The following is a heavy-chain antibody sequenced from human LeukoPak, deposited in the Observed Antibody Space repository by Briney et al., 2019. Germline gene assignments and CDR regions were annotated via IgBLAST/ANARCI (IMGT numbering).Heavy chain of an antibody. CDR2: INPSAGST. V-gene: IGHV1-46*01. J-gene: IGHJ4*02. CDR1: GYTFSSYY. CDR3: ATGQYYYDSSGYSTNHYLDY. D-gene: IGHD3-22*01. Sequence: GASVKVSCKASGYTFSSYYLYWVRQAPGQGLEWMGIINPSAGSTSYAQKFQGRVTMTRDTSTSTVYMELSSLRSEDTAVYYCATGQYYYDSSGYSTNHYLDYWGQGTLVTVSS.